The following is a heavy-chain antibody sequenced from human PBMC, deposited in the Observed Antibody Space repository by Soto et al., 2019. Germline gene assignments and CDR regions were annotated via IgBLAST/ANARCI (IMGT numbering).Heavy chain of an antibody. V-gene: IGHV3-21*01. CDR2: IGSSSSYK. CDR1: VFIFSIFS. CDR3: ARKGYGDYGGMDV. D-gene: IGHD4-17*01. Sequence: WGSLLLSCASSVFIFSIFSMNWVRQAPGKGLEWASCIGSSSSYKYYADSVNGRFTISIDNAKNSLYLEMNGLRAEDTAVYYCARKGYGDYGGMDVWGQGTTVTVSS. J-gene: IGHJ6*02.